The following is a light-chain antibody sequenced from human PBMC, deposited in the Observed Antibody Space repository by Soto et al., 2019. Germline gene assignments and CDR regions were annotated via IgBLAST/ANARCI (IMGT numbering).Light chain of an antibody. Sequence: ITQSPATLSASVGDRATITCRASQSISSWLAWYQQKPGHAPKLLIYEASSSQSGVPSRLSGSGSGTEFTITISSLHPDDFATYYCQVYYNYWTFGQGTKVDIK. CDR3: QVYYNYWT. J-gene: IGKJ1*01. CDR1: QSISSW. V-gene: IGKV1-5*03. CDR2: EAS.